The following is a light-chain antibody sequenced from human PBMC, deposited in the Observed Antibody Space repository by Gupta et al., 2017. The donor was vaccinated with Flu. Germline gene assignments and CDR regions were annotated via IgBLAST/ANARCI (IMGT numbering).Light chain of an antibody. CDR3: QQYNSYSS. CDR1: QSISSW. V-gene: IGKV1-5*03. CDR2: KAS. Sequence: DIQMTQSPSTLSASVGDRVTITCRASQSISSWLAWYQQKPGKAPKLLIYKASSLESGGPSRFSGSGSGTEFTLTISSLQPDDFETYYCQQYNSYSSFGQGTKLEIK. J-gene: IGKJ2*03.